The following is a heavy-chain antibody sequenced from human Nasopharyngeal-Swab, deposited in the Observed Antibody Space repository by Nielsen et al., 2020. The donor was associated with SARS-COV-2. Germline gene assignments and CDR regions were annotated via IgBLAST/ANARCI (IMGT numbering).Heavy chain of an antibody. Sequence: SETLSLTCTVSGGSISSYYWSWIRQPPGKGLEWIGYIYYSGSTNYNPSLKSRVTISVDMSKNQFSLKLSSVTAADTAVYYCARGGGLGYYDFWSGYSQTSDAFDIWGQGTMVTVSS. CDR2: IYYSGST. J-gene: IGHJ3*02. D-gene: IGHD3-3*01. V-gene: IGHV4-59*01. CDR3: ARGGGLGYYDFWSGYSQTSDAFDI. CDR1: GGSISSYY.